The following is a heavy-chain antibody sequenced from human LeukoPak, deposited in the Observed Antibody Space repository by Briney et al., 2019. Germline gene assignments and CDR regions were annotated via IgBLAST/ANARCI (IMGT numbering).Heavy chain of an antibody. V-gene: IGHV3-30-3*01. D-gene: IGHD4-17*01. CDR2: ISYDGSNK. Sequence: GGSLRLSCAASGFTFSSYAMHWVRQAPGKGLEWVAVISYDGSNKYYADSVKGRFTISRGNSKNTLYLQMNSLRAEDTAVYYCAGLTTVTTWAPDIWGQGTMVTVSS. CDR1: GFTFSSYA. J-gene: IGHJ3*02. CDR3: AGLTTVTTWAPDI.